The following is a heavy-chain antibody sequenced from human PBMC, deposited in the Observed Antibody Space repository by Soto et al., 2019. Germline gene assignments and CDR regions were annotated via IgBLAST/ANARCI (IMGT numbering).Heavy chain of an antibody. Sequence: QVQLVQSGAEVKEPGASVKVSCKASGYTFTNYGISWVRQAPGQGLEWMGWIPAKNGNTNDARKFQGRVTMTTDTSTSKASMGLGSLGPEDTAGYYCAKEYWVGASCYLPDYWGRGALVTVSS. D-gene: IGHD2-15*01. J-gene: IGHJ4*02. CDR2: IPAKNGNT. V-gene: IGHV1-18*01. CDR1: GYTFTNYG. CDR3: AKEYWVGASCYLPDY.